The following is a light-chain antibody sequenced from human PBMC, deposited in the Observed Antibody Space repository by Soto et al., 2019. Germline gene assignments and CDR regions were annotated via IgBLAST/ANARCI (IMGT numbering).Light chain of an antibody. CDR1: SSDLGAYDY. Sequence: QSALTQPPSASGSPGQSVTISCTGTSSDLGAYDYVSWYQQHPGKAPKLMIYEVSKRPSGVPDRFSGSTSGNPASLTVSWLQADDEAEYYCSSYSDSHNFDFGGGTKLTVL. V-gene: IGLV2-8*01. CDR3: SSYSDSHNFD. J-gene: IGLJ2*01. CDR2: EVS.